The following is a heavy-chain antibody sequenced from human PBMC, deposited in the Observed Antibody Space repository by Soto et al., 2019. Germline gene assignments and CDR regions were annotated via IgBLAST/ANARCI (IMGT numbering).Heavy chain of an antibody. CDR3: ARDLFTMVRGVTNWFDP. J-gene: IGHJ5*02. Sequence: QVQLVESGGGVVQPGRSLRLSCAASGFTFSSYGMHWVRQAPGKGLAWVAVIWYDGSNKYYADSVKGRFTISRDNSKNTLYLQMNSLRAEDTAVYYCARDLFTMVRGVTNWFDPWDQGTLVNVSS. CDR1: GFTFSSYG. V-gene: IGHV3-33*01. D-gene: IGHD3-10*01. CDR2: IWYDGSNK.